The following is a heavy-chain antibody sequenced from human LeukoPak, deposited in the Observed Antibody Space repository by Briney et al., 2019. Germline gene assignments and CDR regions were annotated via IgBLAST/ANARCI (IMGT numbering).Heavy chain of an antibody. D-gene: IGHD6-6*01. CDR3: ARVEAAPKTAMDV. CDR1: GGTFSSYA. J-gene: IGHJ6*03. V-gene: IGHV1-69*05. CDR2: IIPIFGTA. Sequence: GASVKVSCKASGGTFSSYAISWVRQAPGQGLEWMGGIIPIFGTANYAQKFQGRVTITTDESTSTAYMELSSLRSEDTAVYYCARVEAAPKTAMDVWGKGTTVTVSS.